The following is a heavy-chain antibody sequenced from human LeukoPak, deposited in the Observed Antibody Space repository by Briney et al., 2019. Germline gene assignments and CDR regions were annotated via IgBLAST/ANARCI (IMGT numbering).Heavy chain of an antibody. CDR3: ARDSLRGDFESPTGY. CDR2: ISYDGSNK. V-gene: IGHV3-30*03. J-gene: IGHJ4*02. CDR1: GFTFSSYG. Sequence: PGGSLRLSCAASGFTFSSYGMHWVRQAPGKGLEWVAVISYDGSNKYYADPVKGRFTISRDNSKNTLYLQLGSLRVDDTAVYYCARDSLRGDFESPTGYWGQGTWVTVSS. D-gene: IGHD2-21*02.